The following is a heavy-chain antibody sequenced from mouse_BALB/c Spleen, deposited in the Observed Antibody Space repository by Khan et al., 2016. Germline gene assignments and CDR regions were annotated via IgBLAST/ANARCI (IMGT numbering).Heavy chain of an antibody. CDR3: ARYRDYYGSSRYFEV. J-gene: IGHJ1*01. D-gene: IGHD1-1*01. Sequence: QIQLVQSGPELKKPGKTVKISCKASGYTFTNYGMNWVKQAPGKGLKWMGWINTYSGESTYADDFKGRFAFSLETSANTAYLQINNLKNEDTATYFCARYRDYYGSSRYFEVWGAGTTVTVSS. CDR2: INTYSGES. CDR1: GYTFTNYG. V-gene: IGHV9-3-1*01.